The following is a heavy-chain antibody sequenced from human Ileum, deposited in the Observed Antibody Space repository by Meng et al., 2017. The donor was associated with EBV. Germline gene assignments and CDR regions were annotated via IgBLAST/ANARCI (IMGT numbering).Heavy chain of an antibody. Sequence: SVPILVKASDSFSLPCLLSVGSVRRDSYHWSWIRQSPGRGLERIGHTYGSDINYSPSFQCRVTISIDRAKNQLFLKLTSVTAADTAMYYCAYYRVGRGGVGSWGQGTLVTVSS. J-gene: IGHJ4*02. CDR2: TYGSDI. CDR3: AYYRVGRGGVGS. V-gene: IGHV4-61*01. CDR1: VGSVRRDSYH. D-gene: IGHD3-16*01.